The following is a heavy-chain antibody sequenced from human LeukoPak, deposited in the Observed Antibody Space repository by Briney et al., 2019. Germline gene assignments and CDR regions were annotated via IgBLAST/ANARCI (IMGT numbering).Heavy chain of an antibody. CDR3: ARSPLRYFDWLEFDY. D-gene: IGHD3-9*01. CDR1: GHTFTSYG. V-gene: IGHV1-18*01. J-gene: IGHJ4*02. CDR2: ISAYNGNT. Sequence: ASVKVSCKASGHTFTSYGISWVRQAPGQGLEWMGWISAYNGNTNYAQKLQGRVTMTTDTSTSTAYMELRSLRSDDTAVYYCARSPLRYFDWLEFDYWGQGTLVTVSS.